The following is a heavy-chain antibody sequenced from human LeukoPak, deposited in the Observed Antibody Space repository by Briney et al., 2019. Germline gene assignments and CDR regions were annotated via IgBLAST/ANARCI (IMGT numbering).Heavy chain of an antibody. Sequence: GASVKVSCKASGYTFTSYDINWMRQAPGRGPEWLGWIDPHTGDRVYAQKFQGRVTMTRDTSISTAYLELNWLGSADTAVYFCARVPRRGHNYGFDYWGQGSLVTVSS. CDR3: ARVPRRGHNYGFDY. CDR2: IDPHTGDR. CDR1: GYTFTSYD. D-gene: IGHD5-18*01. V-gene: IGHV1-2*02. J-gene: IGHJ4*02.